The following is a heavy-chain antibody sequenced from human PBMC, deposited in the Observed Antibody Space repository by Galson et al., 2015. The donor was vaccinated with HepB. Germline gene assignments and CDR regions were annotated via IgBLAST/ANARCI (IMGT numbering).Heavy chain of an antibody. CDR2: INPDGSEK. Sequence: SLRLSCAASGFTLRSHWVSWVRQAPGKGLECVAHINPDGSEKRYVDAVKRRFSVSKDNAMNSVHLQMSSLRVEDTAVYFCARTAAIGRGLDHWAQGSLVIVSS. CDR3: ARTAAIGRGLDH. CDR1: GFTLRSHW. V-gene: IGHV3-7*03. J-gene: IGHJ4*02. D-gene: IGHD6-25*01.